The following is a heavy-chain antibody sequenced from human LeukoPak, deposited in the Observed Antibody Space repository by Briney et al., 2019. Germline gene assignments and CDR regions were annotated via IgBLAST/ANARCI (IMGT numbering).Heavy chain of an antibody. CDR2: IHYSVGT. CDR3: ARHPRFWSGYYSDYFDY. CDR1: GGSFSGYY. V-gene: IGHV4-34*01. Sequence: PSETLSLTCAVYGGSFSGYYWGWIRQPPGKGLTWIGTIHYSVGTYYNPSLKSRVTISVDTSKNQFSLKLSSVTAADTAVYYCARHPRFWSGYYSDYFDYWVQGTLVTVSS. D-gene: IGHD3-3*01. J-gene: IGHJ4*02.